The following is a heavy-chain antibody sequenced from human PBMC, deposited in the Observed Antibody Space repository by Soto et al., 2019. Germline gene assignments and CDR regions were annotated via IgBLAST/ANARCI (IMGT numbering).Heavy chain of an antibody. J-gene: IGHJ4*02. CDR3: TRSGGYYDGGPDY. CDR2: ISATEGIT. CDR1: GFHVSGER. D-gene: IGHD3-22*01. V-gene: IGHV3-23*01. Sequence: GGSLRLSCASSGFHVSGERMTSFRQSPGTGLEWISGISATEGITFYADSVRGRFTASRDDSKNSLYLQMNSLKTEDTAVYFCTRSGGYYDGGPDYWGQGNLVNGSA.